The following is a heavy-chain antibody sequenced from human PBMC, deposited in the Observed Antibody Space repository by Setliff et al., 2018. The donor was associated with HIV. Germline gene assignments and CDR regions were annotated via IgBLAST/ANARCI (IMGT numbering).Heavy chain of an antibody. CDR3: ARDGPLEGSYRYYYYYMDV. J-gene: IGHJ6*03. CDR1: GYSISSGYY. Sequence: ETLSLTCAVSGYSISSGYYWGWIRQPPGKGLEWIGEIYHGGSTNYNPSLKSRVTISVDKSKNQFSLKLSSVTAADTAVYYCARDGPLEGSYRYYYYYMDVWGKGTTVTVSS. V-gene: IGHV4-38-2*02. D-gene: IGHD3-10*01. CDR2: IYHGGST.